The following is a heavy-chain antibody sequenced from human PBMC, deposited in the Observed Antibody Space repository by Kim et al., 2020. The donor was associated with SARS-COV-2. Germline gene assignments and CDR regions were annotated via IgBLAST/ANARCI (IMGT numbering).Heavy chain of an antibody. CDR3: AREPLTVIVIHGMDV. Sequence: ADAVKGRFTLSRDNAKTTLYLQMNSLRAEDTAVYYCAREPLTVIVIHGMDVWGQGTTVTVS. J-gene: IGHJ6*02. D-gene: IGHD3-22*01. V-gene: IGHV3-48*03.